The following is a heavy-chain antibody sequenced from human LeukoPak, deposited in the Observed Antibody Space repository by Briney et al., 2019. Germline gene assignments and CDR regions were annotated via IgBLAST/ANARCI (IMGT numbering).Heavy chain of an antibody. Sequence: GGSLRLSCAASGFTFSSYGMHWVRQAPGKGLEWVAFIRYDGSNKYYADSVKGRFTISRDNAKNSLYLQMNSLRAEDTALYYCARVRGRYYYYYYMDVWGKGTTVTVSS. CDR2: IRYDGSNK. CDR1: GFTFSSYG. D-gene: IGHD1-26*01. J-gene: IGHJ6*03. CDR3: ARVRGRYYYYYYMDV. V-gene: IGHV3-30*02.